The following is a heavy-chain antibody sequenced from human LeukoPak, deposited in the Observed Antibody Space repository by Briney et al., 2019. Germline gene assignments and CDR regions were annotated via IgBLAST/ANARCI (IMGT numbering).Heavy chain of an antibody. D-gene: IGHD4-17*01. CDR2: ISYIRST. CDR3: ARDLVTVTKGFDI. V-gene: IGHV4-59*11. J-gene: IGHJ3*02. CDR1: DDSFSSHY. Sequence: SETLSLTCAVSDDSFSSHYWTWIRQPPGKGLEWIGYISYIRSTNYTPSLKSRVTISIDTSRNQFSLRRSSVTAADTAVYYCARDLVTVTKGFDIWGQGTMVSVSS.